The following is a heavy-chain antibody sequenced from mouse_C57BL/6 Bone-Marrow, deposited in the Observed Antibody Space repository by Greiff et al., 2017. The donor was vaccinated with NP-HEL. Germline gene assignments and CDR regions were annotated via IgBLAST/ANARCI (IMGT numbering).Heavy chain of an antibody. CDR1: GFTFSDYG. J-gene: IGHJ4*01. Sequence: DVQLQESGGGLVKPGGSLKLSCAASGFTFSDYGMHWVRQAPEKGLEWVAYISSGSSTIYYAYTVKGRFTFSSDNAKNNLFLQMTSLRSEDTAMYYCARRYKRWYYYAMDYWGQGTSVTVSS. V-gene: IGHV5-17*01. CDR2: ISSGSSTI. D-gene: IGHD2-3*01. CDR3: ARRYKRWYYYAMDY.